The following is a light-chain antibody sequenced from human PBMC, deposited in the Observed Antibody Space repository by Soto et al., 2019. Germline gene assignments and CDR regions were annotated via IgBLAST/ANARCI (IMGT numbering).Light chain of an antibody. CDR2: KAS. CDR3: QQYERSPTT. J-gene: IGKJ4*01. V-gene: IGKV1-5*03. CDR1: QSISSW. Sequence: DIQMTQSPSTLSASVGDRVTITCRASQSISSWLAWYQQKPGKAPKLLIYKASSLESGVPSRFSGSGSGTEFTLTISRLEPEDFAVYYCQQYERSPTTFGGGTKVEIK.